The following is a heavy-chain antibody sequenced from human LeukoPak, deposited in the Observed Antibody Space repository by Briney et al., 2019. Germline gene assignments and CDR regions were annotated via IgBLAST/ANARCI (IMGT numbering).Heavy chain of an antibody. CDR1: GGSIISSNW. CDR2: IHYSGST. CDR3: ARLIAVAGPGSY. D-gene: IGHD6-13*01. V-gene: IGHV4-39*01. Sequence: SETLSLTCAVSGGSIISSNWWSWIRQPPGKGPEWIGSIHYSGSTYYNPSLTSRVTISVDTSKNQFSLKLSSVTAADTAVYYCARLIAVAGPGSYWGQGTLVTVSS. J-gene: IGHJ4*02.